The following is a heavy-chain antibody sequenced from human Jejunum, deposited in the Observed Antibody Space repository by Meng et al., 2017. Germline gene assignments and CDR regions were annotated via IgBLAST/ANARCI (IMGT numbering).Heavy chain of an antibody. CDR2: ITAGNGNT. Sequence: QVPLVQAWAEVKKPGAPVTVSCKASGFTFVSYAIYWVRQAPGQGLEWMGWITAGNGNTKYSQKFQGRVTITRDTSASTAYMELSSLRSEDTAVYYCARDMPYSSGSFDYWGQGTLVTVSS. CDR1: GFTFVSYA. J-gene: IGHJ4*02. D-gene: IGHD3-10*01. V-gene: IGHV1-3*01. CDR3: ARDMPYSSGSFDY.